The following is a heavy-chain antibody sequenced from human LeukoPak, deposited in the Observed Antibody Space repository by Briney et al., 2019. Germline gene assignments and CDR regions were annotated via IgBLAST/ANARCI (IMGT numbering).Heavy chain of an antibody. CDR2: FNPEDGET. J-gene: IGHJ4*02. D-gene: IGHD4-17*01. V-gene: IGHV1-24*01. CDR3: ATNDYGDDY. CDR1: GYTLSELS. Sequence: SVKVSCKVSGYTLSELSLHWVRQAPGKGLEWMGGFNPEDGETIYAQKIQGRVTMTEDTSTDTAYMELSSLRSEDTAVYYCATNDYGDDYWGQGTLVTVSS.